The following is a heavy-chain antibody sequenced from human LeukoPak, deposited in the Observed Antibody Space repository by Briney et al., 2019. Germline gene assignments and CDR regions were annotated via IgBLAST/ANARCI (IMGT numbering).Heavy chain of an antibody. J-gene: IGHJ4*02. CDR1: GFTFSSYG. V-gene: IGHV3-33*06. D-gene: IGHD5-24*01. CDR2: IWYDGSNK. Sequence: GGSLRLSCAASGFTFSSYGMHWVRQAPGKGLEWVAVIWYDGSNKYYADSVKGRFTISRDNSKNTLNLQMNSLRAEDTAVYYCAKDGYSHIPLYFDYWGQGTLVTVSS. CDR3: AKDGYSHIPLYFDY.